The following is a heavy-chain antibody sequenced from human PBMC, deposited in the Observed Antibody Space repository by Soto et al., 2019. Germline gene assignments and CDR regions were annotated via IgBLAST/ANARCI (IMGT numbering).Heavy chain of an antibody. J-gene: IGHJ5*02. CDR3: ARDLCTHGVCCGSWFDP. Sequence: ASVTVSFKAAGGTFSSYSISWVRQAPGQWLELMGGIIPIFGTANYAQKFQGRVTITADESTSTAYMELSSLRSEDTAVFYCARDLCTHGVCCGSWFDPWGQGTLVNVSS. V-gene: IGHV1-69*13. D-gene: IGHD2-8*01. CDR1: GGTFSSYS. CDR2: IIPIFGTA.